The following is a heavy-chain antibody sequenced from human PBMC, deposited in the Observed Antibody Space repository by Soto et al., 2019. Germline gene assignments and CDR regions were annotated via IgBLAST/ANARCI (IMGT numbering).Heavy chain of an antibody. Sequence: PGESLKISCKGSGYSFTSYWIGWVRQMPGKGLEWMGIIYPGDSDTRYSPSFQGQVTISADKSISTAYLQWSSLKASDTAMYYCARHANPLGVTTFFCNYYYGMDVWGQGTTVTVSS. CDR1: GYSFTSYW. V-gene: IGHV5-51*01. CDR3: ARHANPLGVTTFFCNYYYGMDV. D-gene: IGHD4-17*01. CDR2: IYPGDSDT. J-gene: IGHJ6*02.